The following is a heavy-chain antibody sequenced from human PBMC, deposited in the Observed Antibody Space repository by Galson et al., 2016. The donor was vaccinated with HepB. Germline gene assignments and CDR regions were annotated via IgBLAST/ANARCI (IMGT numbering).Heavy chain of an antibody. V-gene: IGHV3-23*01. D-gene: IGHD3-3*01. CDR3: AGSWT. CDR2: ISGRGDKI. J-gene: IGHJ5*02. CDR1: GFTFRKFD. Sequence: SLRLSCAASGFTFRKFDMSWLRQAPGKGLEWVSDISGRGDKIVYADSVRGRFTISRDDSKNMVFLEMDRLRAEDTAVYCCAGSWTWGQGTLVTVSS.